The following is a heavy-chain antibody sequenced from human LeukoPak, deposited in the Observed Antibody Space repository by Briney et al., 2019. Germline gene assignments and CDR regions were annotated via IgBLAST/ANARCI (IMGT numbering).Heavy chain of an antibody. CDR1: GFAFSNYW. CDR2: MKQDGSEE. CDR3: ARDRGPNTFDH. D-gene: IGHD3-10*01. J-gene: IGHJ4*02. Sequence: GGSLRLSCAASGFAFSNYWLGWVRQAPGRGLEWVVNMKQDGSEEYYVESVRGRFTISRDNAKNSLYLQMNSLRVEDTGVYYCARDRGPNTFDHWGQGTLVTVSS. V-gene: IGHV3-7*01.